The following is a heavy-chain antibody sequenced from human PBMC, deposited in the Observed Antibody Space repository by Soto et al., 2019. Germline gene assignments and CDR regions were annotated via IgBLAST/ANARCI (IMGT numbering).Heavy chain of an antibody. V-gene: IGHV4-59*08. CDR1: GGSISRYY. J-gene: IGHJ4*02. CDR3: ARHLPYGGPDFEY. D-gene: IGHD4-17*01. Sequence: QVQLQESGPGLVEPSETLSLTCTVSGGSISRYYWSWIRQPPGKGLEWIGYINNVGSTDYNPSLKSRVTISVDTSKNKISLKLTSVTAADTAIYYCARHLPYGGPDFEYWGQGTLVTVSS. CDR2: INNVGST.